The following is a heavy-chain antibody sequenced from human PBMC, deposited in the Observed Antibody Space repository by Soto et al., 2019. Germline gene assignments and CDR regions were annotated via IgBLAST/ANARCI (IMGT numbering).Heavy chain of an antibody. V-gene: IGHV1-2*04. CDR3: ARGYLYCSGGSCYREDWFDP. CDR2: INPNSGGT. CDR1: GYTFTGYY. D-gene: IGHD2-15*01. Sequence: GASVKVSCKASGYTFTGYYMHWVRQAPGQGLEWMGWINPNSGGTNYAQKFHGWVTMTRDTPISTAYMELSRLRSDDTAVYYCARGYLYCSGGSCYREDWFDPWGQGALVTVSS. J-gene: IGHJ5*02.